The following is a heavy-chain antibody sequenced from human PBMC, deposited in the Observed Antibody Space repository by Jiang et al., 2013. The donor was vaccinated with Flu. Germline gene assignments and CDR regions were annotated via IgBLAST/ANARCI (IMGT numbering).Heavy chain of an antibody. V-gene: IGHV4-39*07. D-gene: IGHD1-26*01. CDR1: GGSISSSSYY. Sequence: GPGLVKPSETLSLTCTVSGGSISSSSYYWGWIRQPPGKGLEWSGGIYYSGSTYYNPSLKSRVTISVDTSKNQFSLKLSSVTAADTAVYYCARVRPVVGGGGTNYFDYWGQGTLVAVSS. CDR2: IYYSGST. J-gene: IGHJ4*02. CDR3: ARVRPVVGGGGTNYFDY.